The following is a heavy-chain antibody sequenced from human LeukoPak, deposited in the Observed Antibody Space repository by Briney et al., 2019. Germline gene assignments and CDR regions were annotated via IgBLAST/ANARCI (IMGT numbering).Heavy chain of an antibody. CDR3: AKDGSHGSGSYYEIDY. J-gene: IGHJ4*02. CDR1: GFTFSSYG. Sequence: PGGSLRLSCAASGFTFSSYGMHWVRQAPGKELEWVAVISYDGSNKYYADSVKGRFTISRDNSKNTLYLQMNSLRAEDTAVYYCAKDGSHGSGSYYEIDYWGQGTLVTVSS. V-gene: IGHV3-30*18. D-gene: IGHD3-10*01. CDR2: ISYDGSNK.